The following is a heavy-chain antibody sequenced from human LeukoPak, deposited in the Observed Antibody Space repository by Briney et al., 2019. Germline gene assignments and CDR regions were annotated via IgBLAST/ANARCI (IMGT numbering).Heavy chain of an antibody. V-gene: IGHV1-18*01. D-gene: IGHD1-26*01. CDR1: GYTFTSYG. J-gene: IGHJ6*02. Sequence: ASVKVSCKASGYTFTSYGISWVRQAPGQGLEWMGWISAYNGNTNYAQKLQGRVTMTTDTSTSTAYMELRSLRSDDTAVYYCARVLGATSPYGMGVWGQGTTVTVSS. CDR3: ARVLGATSPYGMGV. CDR2: ISAYNGNT.